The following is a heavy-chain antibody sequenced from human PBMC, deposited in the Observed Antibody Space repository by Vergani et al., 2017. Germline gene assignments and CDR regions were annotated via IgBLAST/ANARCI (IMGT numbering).Heavy chain of an antibody. Sequence: VQLLESGGGLVQPGGSLRLTCAASEFTFSNYAMNWVRQAPGKGLEWVAVISYDGSNKYYADSVKGRFTISRDNSKNTLYLQMNSLRVEDTAVYYCARDRAAAGTFDYWGQGTLVTVSS. J-gene: IGHJ4*02. CDR1: EFTFSNYA. V-gene: IGHV3-30-3*01. CDR2: ISYDGSNK. CDR3: ARDRAAAGTFDY. D-gene: IGHD6-13*01.